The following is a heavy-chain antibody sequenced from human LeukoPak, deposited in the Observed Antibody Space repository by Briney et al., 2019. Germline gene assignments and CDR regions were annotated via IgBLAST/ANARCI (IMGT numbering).Heavy chain of an antibody. D-gene: IGHD4-17*01. V-gene: IGHV3-23*01. Sequence: GGSLRLSCAASGFTFSSSAMSWVRQAPGKGLEWVSAISNNGGYTYYADSVKGRFTISRDNSKNTLYLQMNSLRAEDTAVYYCAKDPHLDDYGDSTRDYWGQGTLVTVSS. CDR2: ISNNGGYT. CDR1: GFTFSSSA. J-gene: IGHJ4*02. CDR3: AKDPHLDDYGDSTRDY.